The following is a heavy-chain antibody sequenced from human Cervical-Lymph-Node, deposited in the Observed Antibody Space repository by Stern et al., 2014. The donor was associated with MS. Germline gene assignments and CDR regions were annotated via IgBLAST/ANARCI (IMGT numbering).Heavy chain of an antibody. CDR2: LWYDVSNP. CDR1: GFSFSRYA. CDR3: ASAYSSSHYYFDY. Sequence: VQLVESGGGVVQPGRSLRLSCAASGFSFSRYAMHWVRQAPGKGLEWVALLWYDVSNPSYPDSVTDRLTISRDNFKNTLYLQMNSLRAEDTAVYYCASAYSSSHYYFDYWGQGTLVTVSS. J-gene: IGHJ4*02. D-gene: IGHD6-13*01. V-gene: IGHV3-33*01.